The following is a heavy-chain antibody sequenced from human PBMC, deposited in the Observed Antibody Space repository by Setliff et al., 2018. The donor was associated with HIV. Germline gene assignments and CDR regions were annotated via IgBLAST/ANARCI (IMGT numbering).Heavy chain of an antibody. CDR1: GGSVSDTSYY. Sequence: SETLSLTCTVSGGSVSDTSYYWGWIRQPPGKGLEWLANVYYSGGTYYNPSLNSRVTISVDTSKNQFSLKLTSVTAADTAIYYCARDLTSNSNCFEPWGQGTQVTVSS. V-gene: IGHV4-39*02. CDR3: ARDLTSNSNCFEP. CDR2: VYYSGGT. J-gene: IGHJ5*02. D-gene: IGHD4-4*01.